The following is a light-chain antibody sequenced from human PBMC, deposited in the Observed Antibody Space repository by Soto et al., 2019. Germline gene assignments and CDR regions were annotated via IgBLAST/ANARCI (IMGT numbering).Light chain of an antibody. CDR2: DAS. CDR1: QGIRND. V-gene: IGKV1-5*01. CDR3: QQYKSFSLT. Sequence: DIQMTQSPSTLSASVGDRVTITCRASQGIRNDLDWYQQKPGKAPKLLIYDASSLESGVPSRFSGSGSGTEFSLTISSLQPDDFATYYCQQYKSFSLTFGGGTKVDIK. J-gene: IGKJ4*01.